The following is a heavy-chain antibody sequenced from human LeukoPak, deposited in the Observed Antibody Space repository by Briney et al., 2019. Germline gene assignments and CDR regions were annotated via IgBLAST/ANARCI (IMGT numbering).Heavy chain of an antibody. CDR1: GCSISSYY. Sequence: PSETLSLTCTVSGCSISSYYWSWIRQPPGKGLEWIGYIHYSGSTNYNPSLKSRVTISVDTSKNQFSLNLTSVTAADTAVYYCARPLTDSGSCFDYWGQGTLVTVSS. CDR3: ARPLTDSGSCFDY. J-gene: IGHJ4*02. D-gene: IGHD6-13*01. V-gene: IGHV4-59*08. CDR2: IHYSGST.